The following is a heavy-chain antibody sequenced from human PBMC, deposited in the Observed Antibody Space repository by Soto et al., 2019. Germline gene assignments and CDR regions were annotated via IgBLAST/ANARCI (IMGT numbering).Heavy chain of an antibody. J-gene: IGHJ4*02. CDR1: AFTFRSYT. CDR3: ARDRDSSYFPPPYYFDS. V-gene: IGHV3-30*04. Sequence: WGSLRLSCAASAFTFRSYTIHWCRHSPFKGLEWVATISYDGSKTNYADSVRGRFTISRDNSKSTLFLQMDSLRPEDTAVYSCARDRDSSYFPPPYYFDSWGQGTLVTVSS. CDR2: ISYDGSKT. D-gene: IGHD4-4*01.